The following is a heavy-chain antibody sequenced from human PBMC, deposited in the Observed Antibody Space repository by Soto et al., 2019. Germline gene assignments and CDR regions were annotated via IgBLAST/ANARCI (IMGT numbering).Heavy chain of an antibody. CDR2: IYYSGST. CDR1: GGSISSGCYY. D-gene: IGHD3-22*01. CDR3: ARAQAITMTVVAQSAFDI. V-gene: IGHV4-31*03. J-gene: IGHJ3*02. Sequence: SETLSLTCTVSGGSISSGCYYWSWIRQHPGKGLEWIGYIYYSGSTYYNPSLKRRVTISVDTSKNQFSLKLSPVTAADTAVYYGARAQAITMTVVAQSAFDICGQGTMVTVSS.